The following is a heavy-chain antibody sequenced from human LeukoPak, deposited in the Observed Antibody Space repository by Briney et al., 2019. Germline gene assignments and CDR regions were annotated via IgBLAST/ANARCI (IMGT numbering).Heavy chain of an antibody. Sequence: PGGSLRLSCAASGFTFSSYSMNWVRQAPGKGLEWVSSISSSSSYIYYADSVKGRFTISRDNDKNSLYLQMNSLRAEDTAVYYCARGQYYASGSFDFWGQGTLVTVSS. CDR1: GFTFSSYS. CDR3: ARGQYYASGSFDF. V-gene: IGHV3-21*01. CDR2: ISSSSSYI. D-gene: IGHD3-10*01. J-gene: IGHJ4*02.